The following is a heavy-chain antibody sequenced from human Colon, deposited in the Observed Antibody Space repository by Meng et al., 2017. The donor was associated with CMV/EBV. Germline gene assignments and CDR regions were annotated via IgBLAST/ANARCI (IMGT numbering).Heavy chain of an antibody. CDR3: ASERLGAAAIPLDH. Sequence: ASVKVSCKVSGCTLTELSIHWVRQAPGKGLEWMGGFNPEDGERVYAQKFQGRISMTEDTSTDTAYMELSSLTFEDTAVFYCASERLGAAAIPLDHWGQGTLVTVSS. CDR2: FNPEDGER. D-gene: IGHD6-13*01. V-gene: IGHV1-24*01. CDR1: GCTLTELS. J-gene: IGHJ4*02.